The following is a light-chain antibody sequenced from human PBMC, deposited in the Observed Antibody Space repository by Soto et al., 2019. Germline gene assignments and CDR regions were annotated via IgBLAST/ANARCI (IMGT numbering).Light chain of an antibody. V-gene: IGLV1-40*01. CDR2: GNS. J-gene: IGLJ2*01. CDR3: QSSVSSLSGYVV. Sequence: QSVLTQPPSVSGAPGQRVTISCTGSSSNIGAGYDVHWYQQLPGTAPKLLIYGNSNRPSGVPDRFSGSKSGTSASLAITGLQAEYEADYYCQSSVSSLSGYVVFGGGTKVTVL. CDR1: SSNIGAGYD.